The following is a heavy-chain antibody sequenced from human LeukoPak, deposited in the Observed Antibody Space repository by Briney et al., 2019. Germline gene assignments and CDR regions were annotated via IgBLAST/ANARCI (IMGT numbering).Heavy chain of an antibody. J-gene: IGHJ3*02. CDR1: GGSISSYY. D-gene: IGHD3-3*01. Sequence: NPSETLSLTCTVSGGSISSYYWSWIRQPAGKGLEWIGRIYTSGSTNYNPSLKSRVTMSVDTSKNQFSLKLSSVTAADRAVYYCARARTIFGVVIPEDDAFDIWGQGTMVTVSS. V-gene: IGHV4-4*07. CDR2: IYTSGST. CDR3: ARARTIFGVVIPEDDAFDI.